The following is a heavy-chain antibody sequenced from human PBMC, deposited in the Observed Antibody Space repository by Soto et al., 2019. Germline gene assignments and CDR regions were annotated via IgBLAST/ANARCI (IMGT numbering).Heavy chain of an antibody. CDR1: GFTFDDYA. D-gene: IGHD6-19*01. J-gene: IGHJ4*02. Sequence: PGGSLRLSCAASGFTFDDYAMHWVRQAPGKGLEWVSGISWNSGSIGYADSVKGRFTISRDNAKNSLYLQMNSLRAEDTALYYCAKALAVADAIDYWSQGTLVTVSS. V-gene: IGHV3-9*01. CDR3: AKALAVADAIDY. CDR2: ISWNSGSI.